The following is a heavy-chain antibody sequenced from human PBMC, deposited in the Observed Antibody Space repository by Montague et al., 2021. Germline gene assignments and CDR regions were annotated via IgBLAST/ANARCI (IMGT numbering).Heavy chain of an antibody. V-gene: IGHV4-59*01. J-gene: IGHJ4*02. CDR1: SGSISSFS. CDR3: ARRGRPICLYLFDY. Sequence: SETLSLTCIVSSGSISSFSWAWIRQAPGGALEWIGHLYDSGDTYYNPSLHSRLTFSLDTSRNHFFLRLTSVTAADTAVYYCARRGRPICLYLFDYWGQGTMVTVSS. CDR2: LYDSGDT.